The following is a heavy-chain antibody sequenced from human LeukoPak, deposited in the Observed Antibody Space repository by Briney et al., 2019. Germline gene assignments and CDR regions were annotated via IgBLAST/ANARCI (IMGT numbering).Heavy chain of an antibody. Sequence: ASVKVSCKASGYTFTGYYMHCVRQAPGQGLEWMGWINPNSGGTNYAQKFQGRVTMTRDTSISTAYMELSRLRSDDTAVYYCAKGQDIVLMVYAETDYWGQGTLVTVSS. CDR2: INPNSGGT. D-gene: IGHD2-8*01. J-gene: IGHJ4*02. CDR3: AKGQDIVLMVYAETDY. V-gene: IGHV1-2*02. CDR1: GYTFTGYY.